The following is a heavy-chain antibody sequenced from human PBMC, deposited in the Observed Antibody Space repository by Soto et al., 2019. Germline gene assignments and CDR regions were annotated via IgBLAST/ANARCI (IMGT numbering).Heavy chain of an antibody. J-gene: IGHJ4*02. V-gene: IGHV1-69*01. CDR1: GGIFSSYA. Sequence: QVQLVQSGAEVKKPGSSVKVSCKASGGIFSSYAISWLRQAPGQGLEWMGAVIPILGQADYAQDLQDRVSMTADESTRTTYMELSSLRSEDTAVYFCARVGGIGAPPGTDYWGQGTLVTVSS. D-gene: IGHD6-6*01. CDR2: VIPILGQA. CDR3: ARVGGIGAPPGTDY.